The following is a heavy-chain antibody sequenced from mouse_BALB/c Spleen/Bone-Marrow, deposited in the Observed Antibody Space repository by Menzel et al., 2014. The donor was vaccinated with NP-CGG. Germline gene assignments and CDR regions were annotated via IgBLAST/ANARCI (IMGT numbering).Heavy chain of an antibody. CDR1: GFTFSSYG. Sequence: EVQLQQSGGGLVQPGGSLKLSCAASGFTFSSYGMSWVRQTPDKRLELVATINSNGGSTYYPDSAKGRFTISRDNAKNTLYLQMSSLKSEDTAMYYCARDGYYVFYAMDYWGQGTSVTVSS. J-gene: IGHJ4*01. D-gene: IGHD2-3*01. CDR2: INSNGGST. V-gene: IGHV5-6-3*01. CDR3: ARDGYYVFYAMDY.